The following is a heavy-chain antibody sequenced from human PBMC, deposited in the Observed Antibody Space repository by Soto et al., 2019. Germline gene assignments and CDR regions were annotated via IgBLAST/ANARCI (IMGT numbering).Heavy chain of an antibody. J-gene: IGHJ4*02. Sequence: GXSLRLSCAASGFTFSTYVVTWVSQAPGKGLEWVSTSSGSGGSTYYADSVKGRFTISRDNSKNTLYLQMNSLRAEDTAVYYCAKDQGSSWYEIDYWGQGTLVTVSS. V-gene: IGHV3-23*01. CDR3: AKDQGSSWYEIDY. D-gene: IGHD6-13*01. CDR2: SSGSGGST. CDR1: GFTFSTYV.